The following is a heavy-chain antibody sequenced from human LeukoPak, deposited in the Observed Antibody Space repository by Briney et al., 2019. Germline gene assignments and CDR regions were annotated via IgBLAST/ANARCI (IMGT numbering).Heavy chain of an antibody. CDR3: ARDALDGSEGFYNSPSHIDY. Sequence: GGSLRLSCAASGFSFSGHIINWVRQAPGKGLEWVSSISSRSDYIQYADSVKGRFTISRDNAKNSLYLQMNSLRVEDTAVYYCARDALDGSEGFYNSPSHIDYWGKGTLVTVSS. V-gene: IGHV3-21*01. D-gene: IGHD3-10*01. CDR1: GFSFSGHI. J-gene: IGHJ4*02. CDR2: ISSRSDYI.